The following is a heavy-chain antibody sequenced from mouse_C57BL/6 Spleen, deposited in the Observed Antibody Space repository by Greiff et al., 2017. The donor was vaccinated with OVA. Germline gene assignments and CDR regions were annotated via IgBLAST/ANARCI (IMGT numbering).Heavy chain of an antibody. V-gene: IGHV5-4*01. CDR3: AREGITTVVAPFDV. J-gene: IGHJ1*03. CDR1: GFTFSSYA. Sequence: EVQLVESGGGLVKPGGSLKLSCAASGFTFSSYAMSWVRQTPEKRLEWVATISDGGSYTYYPDNVKGRFTISRDNAKYNLDRRMSHLKSEDTTMYYCAREGITTVVAPFDVGGTGTTVTVSS. CDR2: ISDGGSYT. D-gene: IGHD1-1*01.